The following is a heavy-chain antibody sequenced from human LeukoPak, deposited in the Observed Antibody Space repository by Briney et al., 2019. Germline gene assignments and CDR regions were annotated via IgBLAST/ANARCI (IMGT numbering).Heavy chain of an antibody. V-gene: IGHV3-7*05. J-gene: IGHJ3*02. CDR2: IKQDGSEK. CDR1: GFTLSRYW. D-gene: IGHD3-22*01. Sequence: GGSLRLSCAASGFTLSRYWMSWVRQAPWKGLEWVANIKQDGSEKNYVDSVKGRFTISIDNDKNSLYLQMNSLRAEDTAVYYCARDVWGYYYSSANAFDIWGQGTMVTVSS. CDR3: ARDVWGYYYSSANAFDI.